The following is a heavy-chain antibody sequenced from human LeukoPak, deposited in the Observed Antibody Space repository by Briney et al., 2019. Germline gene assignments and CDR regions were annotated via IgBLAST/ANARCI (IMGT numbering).Heavy chain of an antibody. J-gene: IGHJ6*02. CDR3: ARSKTIVVATFGYYGMDV. CDR2: IWYDGSNK. V-gene: IGHV3-33*01. CDR1: GFTFSSYG. Sequence: GGSLRLSCAASGFTFSSYGMHWVRQAPGKGLEWVAVIWYDGSNKYYADSVKGRFTISRDNSKNTLYLQMNSLRAEDTAVYYCARSKTIVVATFGYYGMDVWGQGTTVTVSS. D-gene: IGHD1-26*01.